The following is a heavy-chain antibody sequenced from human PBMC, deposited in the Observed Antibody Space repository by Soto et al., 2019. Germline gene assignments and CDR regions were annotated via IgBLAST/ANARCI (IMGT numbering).Heavy chain of an antibody. J-gene: IGHJ6*02. V-gene: IGHV3-21*01. CDR3: ARDAEYSYGYYYYYGMDV. CDR1: GFTFSSYS. Sequence: PVGSLRLSCAASGFTFSSYSMNWVRQAPGKGLEWVSSISSSSSYIYYADSVKGRFTISRDNAKNSLYLQMNSLRAEDTAVYYCARDAEYSYGYYYYYGMDVWGQGTTVTVSS. CDR2: ISSSSSYI. D-gene: IGHD5-18*01.